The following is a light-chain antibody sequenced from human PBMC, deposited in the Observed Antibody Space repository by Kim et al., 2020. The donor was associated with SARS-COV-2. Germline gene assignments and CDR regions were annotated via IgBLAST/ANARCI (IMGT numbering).Light chain of an antibody. CDR2: DAS. CDR3: QQNNNWPRT. V-gene: IGKV3-11*01. Sequence: EIVLTQSPATLSLSPGERATLSCRASQSVSSYLTWYQQKPGQAPRLLIYDASNRATGIPARFSGSGSGTEFTLTISSLQSEDFAVYYCQQNNNWPRTFGQGTKVDIK. CDR1: QSVSSY. J-gene: IGKJ1*01.